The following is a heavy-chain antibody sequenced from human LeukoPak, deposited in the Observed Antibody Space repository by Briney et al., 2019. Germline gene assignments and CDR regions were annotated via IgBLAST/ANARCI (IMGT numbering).Heavy chain of an antibody. CDR3: ARSPDVVETWFDL. V-gene: IGHV3-48*03. CDR1: GFTFSSYE. Sequence: PGGSLRLSCAASGFTFSSYEMNWVRQAPGKGLEWISYISSSGSAVYYTDSVKGRFTISRDNAKNSLYLQMNSLRAEDTAVYYCARSPDVVETWFDLWGQGTLVTVSS. D-gene: IGHD2-21*01. CDR2: ISSSGSAV. J-gene: IGHJ5*02.